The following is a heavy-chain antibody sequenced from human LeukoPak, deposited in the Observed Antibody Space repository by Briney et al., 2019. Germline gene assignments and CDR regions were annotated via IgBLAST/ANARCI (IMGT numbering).Heavy chain of an antibody. V-gene: IGHV3-15*01. J-gene: IGHJ4*02. CDR3: TNLDY. CDR2: IKSKTDGGTT. Sequence: GGSLRLSCAASGFTFSNAWMTWVRQAPGKGLEWVGHIKSKTDGGTTDYAAPVKGRFTISRDDSENTLYLQMNSLKTEDTAVYYCTNLDYWGQGTLVTVSS. CDR1: GFTFSNAW.